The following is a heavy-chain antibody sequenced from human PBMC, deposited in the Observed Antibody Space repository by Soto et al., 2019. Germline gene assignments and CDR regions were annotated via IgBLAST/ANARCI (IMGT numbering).Heavy chain of an antibody. D-gene: IGHD5-18*01. CDR3: ARQGSDTAMHYYYYGMDV. J-gene: IGHJ6*02. V-gene: IGHV4-39*01. Sequence: SETLSLTCTVSGGSISSSSYYWGWIRQPPGKGLEWIGSIYYSGSTYYNPSLKSRVTISVDTSKNQFSLKLSSVTAADTAVYYCARQGSDTAMHYYYYGMDVWGQGTTVTVSS. CDR1: GGSISSSSYY. CDR2: IYYSGST.